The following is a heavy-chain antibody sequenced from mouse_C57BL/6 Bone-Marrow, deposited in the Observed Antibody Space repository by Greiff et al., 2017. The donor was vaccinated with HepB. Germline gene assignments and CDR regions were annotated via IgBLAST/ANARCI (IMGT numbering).Heavy chain of an antibody. CDR3: ARHADATVPHY. V-gene: IGHV5-12*01. D-gene: IGHD1-1*01. CDR1: GFTFSDYY. CDR2: ISNGGGST. Sequence: EVKLVEPGGGLVQPGGSLKLSCAASGFTFSDYYMYWVRQTPEKRLEWVAYISNGGGSTYYPDTVKGRFTISRDNAKNTLYLQMSRLKSEDTAMYYCARHADATVPHYWGQGTLVTVSA. J-gene: IGHJ3*01.